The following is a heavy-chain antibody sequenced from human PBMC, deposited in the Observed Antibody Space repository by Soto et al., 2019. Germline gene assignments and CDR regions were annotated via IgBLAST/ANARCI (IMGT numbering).Heavy chain of an antibody. D-gene: IGHD3-10*01. Sequence: GGSLRLSCAASGFTVSSNYMSWVRQAPGKGLEWVSVIYSGGSTYYAGSVKGRFTISRHNSKNTLYLQMNSLRAEDTAVYYCARGITMVRGVSWFDPWGQGTLVTVSS. V-gene: IGHV3-53*04. J-gene: IGHJ5*02. CDR1: GFTVSSNY. CDR3: ARGITMVRGVSWFDP. CDR2: IYSGGST.